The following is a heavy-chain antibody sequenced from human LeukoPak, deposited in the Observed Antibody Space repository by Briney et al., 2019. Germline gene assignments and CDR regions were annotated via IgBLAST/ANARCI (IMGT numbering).Heavy chain of an antibody. CDR1: GFTFSSYA. V-gene: IGHV3-23*01. CDR3: AKGTRLLRFLEWLLYFRY. CDR2: ISGSGGST. Sequence: GGSLRLSCAASGFTFSSYAMSWVRQAPGKGLEWVSAISGSGGSTYYADSVKGRFTISRDNSKNTLYLQMNSLRAEDTAVYYCAKGTRLLRFLEWLLYFRYWGQGTLVTISS. D-gene: IGHD3-3*01. J-gene: IGHJ4*02.